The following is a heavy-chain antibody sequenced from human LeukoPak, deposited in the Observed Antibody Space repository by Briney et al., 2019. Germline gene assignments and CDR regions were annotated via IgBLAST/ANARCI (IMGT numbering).Heavy chain of an antibody. CDR2: IWYDGIKE. Sequence: GGSLRLSCAASGFTFSSYGMHWVRQAPGKGLEWVAVIWYDGIKEYYADSVKGRFTISRDNSKNTLYLQMNSLRAEDTAVYYCAKDYYDSSDYWGQGTLVTVSS. CDR3: AKDYYDSSDY. J-gene: IGHJ4*02. CDR1: GFTFSSYG. V-gene: IGHV3-33*06. D-gene: IGHD3-22*01.